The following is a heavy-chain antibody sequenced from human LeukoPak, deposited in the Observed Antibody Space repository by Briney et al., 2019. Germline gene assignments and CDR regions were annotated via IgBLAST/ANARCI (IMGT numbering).Heavy chain of an antibody. V-gene: IGHV3-7*01. CDR2: IKKDGSEK. CDR3: ARYDYGDPYYFDY. D-gene: IGHD4-17*01. CDR1: GFTFGDYA. J-gene: IGHJ4*02. Sequence: GGSLRLSCTASGFTFGDYAVSWVRQAPGKGLEWVANIKKDGSEKYYVDSVKGRFTISRDNAKNSLYLQMNSLRAEDTAVYYCARYDYGDPYYFDYWGQGTLVTVSS.